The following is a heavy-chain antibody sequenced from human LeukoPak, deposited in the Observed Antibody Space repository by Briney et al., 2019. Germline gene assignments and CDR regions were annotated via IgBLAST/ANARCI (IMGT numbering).Heavy chain of an antibody. CDR3: ARGNGGNFFDF. J-gene: IGHJ4*02. CDR1: GGSTSSGDYY. CDR2: IYYSGST. Sequence: SQTLSLTCTVSGGSTSSGDYYWSWIRQPPGKGLEWIGYIYYSGSTYYNPSLKSRVAISVGTSKNHFSLKLSSVTAADTAVYYCARGNGGNFFDFWGQGTLVTVSS. D-gene: IGHD4-23*01. V-gene: IGHV4-30-4*08.